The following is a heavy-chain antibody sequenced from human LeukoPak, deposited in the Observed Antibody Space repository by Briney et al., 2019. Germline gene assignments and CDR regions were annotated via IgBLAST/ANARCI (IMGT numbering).Heavy chain of an antibody. CDR3: ARHPTPYSSGWYLGYFDY. CDR1: GGSISSSSYY. D-gene: IGHD6-19*01. Sequence: SETLSLTCTVSGGSISSSSYYWGWIRQPPGKGLEWIGSIYYSGSTYYNPSLKSRVTTSVDTSKNQFSLKLSSVTAADTAVYYCARHPTPYSSGWYLGYFDYWGQGTLVTVSS. CDR2: IYYSGST. J-gene: IGHJ4*02. V-gene: IGHV4-39*01.